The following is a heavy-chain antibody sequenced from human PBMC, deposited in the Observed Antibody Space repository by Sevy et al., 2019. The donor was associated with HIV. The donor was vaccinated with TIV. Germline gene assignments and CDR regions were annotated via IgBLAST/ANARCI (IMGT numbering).Heavy chain of an antibody. D-gene: IGHD3-10*01. CDR1: GFTFSSYA. V-gene: IGHV3-23*01. CDR2: ISGSGGST. Sequence: GGSLRLSCAASGFTFSSYAMSWVRQAPGKGLEWVSAISGSGGSTYYADSVKGRFTISRDNSKNTLYLQMNSLRAEDTAVYYYAKDDYYGSGSYYRTVGFYYYYAMDVWGQGTTVTVSS. CDR3: AKDDYYGSGSYYRTVGFYYYYAMDV. J-gene: IGHJ6*02.